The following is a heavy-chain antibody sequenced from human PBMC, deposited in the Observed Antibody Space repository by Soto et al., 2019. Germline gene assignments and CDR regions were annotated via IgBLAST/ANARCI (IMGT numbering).Heavy chain of an antibody. D-gene: IGHD3-10*01. Sequence: QVQLVQSGAEVKKPGSSVKVSCKASGGTFSSYAISWVRQAPGQGLEWMGGIIPIFGTANYAQKFQGRVTITADESTSTAYMELSSRRSEDTAVYYCAREPMVRGVISNNWFDPWGQGTLVTVSS. CDR3: AREPMVRGVISNNWFDP. CDR1: GGTFSSYA. J-gene: IGHJ5*02. CDR2: IIPIFGTA. V-gene: IGHV1-69*12.